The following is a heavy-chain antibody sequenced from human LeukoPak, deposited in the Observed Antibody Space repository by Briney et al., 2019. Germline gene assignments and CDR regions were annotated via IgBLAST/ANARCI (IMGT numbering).Heavy chain of an antibody. CDR2: ISTSSRYI. V-gene: IGHV3-21*01. CDR1: GFTLSNYD. J-gene: IGHJ5*02. CDR3: ARADCSSSTCYLRRSWFDP. D-gene: IGHD2-2*01. Sequence: GGSLRLSCAASGFTLSNYDMNWVRQAPGKRLEWVSSISTSSRYIYYKDSVRGRFTISRDDAKNSLYLEMNSLRAEDTAAYYCARADCSSSTCYLRRSWFDPWGQGTLVTVSS.